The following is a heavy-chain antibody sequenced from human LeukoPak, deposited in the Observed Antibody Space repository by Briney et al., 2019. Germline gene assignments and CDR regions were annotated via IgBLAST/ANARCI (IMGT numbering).Heavy chain of an antibody. D-gene: IGHD1-26*01. CDR2: IYPRDGST. CDR3: AREGRKWELL. V-gene: IGHV1-46*01. CDR1: GYSFTSNY. J-gene: IGHJ4*02. Sequence: GASVKVSCKASGYSFTSNYIHWVRQAPGQGLEWMGMIYPRDGSTSYAQKFQGRVTITRDTSASTAYMELSSLRSEDTAVYYCAREGRKWELLWGQGTLVTVSS.